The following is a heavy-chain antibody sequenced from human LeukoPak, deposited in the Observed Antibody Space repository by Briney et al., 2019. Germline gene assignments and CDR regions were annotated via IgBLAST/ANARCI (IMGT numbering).Heavy chain of an antibody. Sequence: ASVKVSCKASGYTFTSYAMHWVRQAPGQRLEWMGWINAGNGNTKYSQKFQGRVTITRDTSASTAHMELSSLRSEDTAVYYCARGDSSGQWAFDIWGQGTMVTVSS. J-gene: IGHJ3*02. CDR1: GYTFTSYA. CDR3: ARGDSSGQWAFDI. D-gene: IGHD6-19*01. V-gene: IGHV1-3*01. CDR2: INAGNGNT.